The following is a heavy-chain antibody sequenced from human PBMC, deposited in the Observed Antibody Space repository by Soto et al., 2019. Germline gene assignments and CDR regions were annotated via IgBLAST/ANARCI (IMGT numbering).Heavy chain of an antibody. Sequence: QVQLVESGGGVVQPGRSLRLSCAASGSTFSSYGMHWVRQAQGKGLEWVAVISYDGSIKYYADSVKGRFTISRDNSKNTLYLQMNSLRAEDTAVYYCAKALTGDGNWFDPWGQGTLVTVSS. V-gene: IGHV3-30*18. CDR1: GSTFSSYG. CDR2: ISYDGSIK. D-gene: IGHD7-27*01. CDR3: AKALTGDGNWFDP. J-gene: IGHJ5*02.